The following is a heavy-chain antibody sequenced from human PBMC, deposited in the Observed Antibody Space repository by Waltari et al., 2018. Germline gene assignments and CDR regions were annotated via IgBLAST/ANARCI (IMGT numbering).Heavy chain of an antibody. CDR1: GFTVSSNY. V-gene: IGHV3-53*01. D-gene: IGHD3-9*01. Sequence: EVQLVESGGGLIQPGGSLRLSCAASGFTVSSNYMSCVRQAPGKGLEWVSVIYSGGSTYYADSVKGRFTISRDNSKNTLYLQMNSLRAEDTAVYYCARGNDILTGWSYYYGMDVWGQGTTVTVSS. CDR3: ARGNDILTGWSYYYGMDV. J-gene: IGHJ6*02. CDR2: IYSGGST.